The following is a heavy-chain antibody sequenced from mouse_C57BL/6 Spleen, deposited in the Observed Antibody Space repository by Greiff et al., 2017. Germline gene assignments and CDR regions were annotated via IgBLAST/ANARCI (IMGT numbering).Heavy chain of an antibody. D-gene: IGHD2-2*01. CDR3: ARQSQSTMVTTAPFAY. Sequence: EVKLMESGGDLVKPGGSLKLSCAASGFTFSSYGMSWVRQTPDKRLEWVATISSGGSYTYYPDSVKGRFTISRDNAKNTLYLQMSSLKSEDTAMYYCARQSQSTMVTTAPFAYWGQGTLVTVSA. CDR2: ISSGGSYT. CDR1: GFTFSSYG. V-gene: IGHV5-6*01. J-gene: IGHJ3*01.